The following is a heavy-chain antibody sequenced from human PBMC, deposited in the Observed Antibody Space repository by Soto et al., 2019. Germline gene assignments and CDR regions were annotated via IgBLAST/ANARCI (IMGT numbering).Heavy chain of an antibody. CDR1: GYPFTSYG. D-gene: IGHD3-3*01. CDR2: ISAYNGKT. CDR3: AGECYYEFRSGSYTPANWCDP. V-gene: IGHV1-18*04. Sequence: ASVKVSCKASGYPFTSYGISWVRQAPGQGLEWMGWISAYNGKTTYAQKSQGRVTLTTDTSTRTAYMKLWSLRSDDTAVYYCAGECYYEFRSGSYTPANWCDPWGQGTLVTVSS. J-gene: IGHJ5*02.